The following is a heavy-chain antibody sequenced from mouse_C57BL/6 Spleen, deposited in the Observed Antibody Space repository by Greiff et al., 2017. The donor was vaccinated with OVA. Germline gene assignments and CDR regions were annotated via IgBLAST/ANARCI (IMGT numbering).Heavy chain of an antibody. J-gene: IGHJ1*03. CDR3: ARRRDGNDYFEV. D-gene: IGHD2-2*01. CDR2: IYPGDGDT. CDR1: GYAFSSSW. V-gene: IGHV1-82*01. Sequence: QVQLQQSGPELVKPGASAKISCTASGYAFSSSWMHWVKQRPGKGLEWIGRIYPGDGDTNYNGKFKGKATLTADKSSSTAYMQLSSLTSEDSAVCFCARRRDGNDYFEVWGTGVTVTVSS.